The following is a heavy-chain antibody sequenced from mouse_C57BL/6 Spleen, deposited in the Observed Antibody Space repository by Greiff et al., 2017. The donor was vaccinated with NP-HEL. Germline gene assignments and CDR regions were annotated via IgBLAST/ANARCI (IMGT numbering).Heavy chain of an antibody. J-gene: IGHJ2*01. D-gene: IGHD4-1*01. CDR2: IDPSDSET. CDR1: GYTFTSYW. CDR3: AISLDLTGTGCFDY. Sequence: QVQLQQPGAELVRPGSSVKLSCKASGYTFTSYWMHWVKQRPIQGLEWIGNIDPSDSETHYNQKFKDKATLTVDKSSSTAYMQLSSLTSEDSAVYYCAISLDLTGTGCFDYWGQGTTLTVSS. V-gene: IGHV1-52*01.